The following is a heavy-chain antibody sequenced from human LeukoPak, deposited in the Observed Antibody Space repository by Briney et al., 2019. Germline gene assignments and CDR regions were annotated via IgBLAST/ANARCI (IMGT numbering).Heavy chain of an antibody. CDR3: ARDLRYSSSWYLAYYMDV. V-gene: IGHV3-66*02. J-gene: IGHJ6*03. CDR1: GFTVSSNY. D-gene: IGHD6-13*01. CDR2: IYSGGST. Sequence: PGGSLRLSCAAFGFTVSSNYMSWVRPAPGKGLGWVSVIYSGGSTYYADSVKGRFTISRDNSKNTLYLQMNSLRAEDTAVYYCARDLRYSSSWYLAYYMDVWGKGTTVTVSS.